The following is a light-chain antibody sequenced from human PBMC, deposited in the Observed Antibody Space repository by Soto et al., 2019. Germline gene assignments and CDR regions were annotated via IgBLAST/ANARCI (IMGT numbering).Light chain of an antibody. CDR3: ASYAGRNKFV. CDR2: DVN. J-gene: IGLJ1*01. CDR1: SSDVGAYDY. V-gene: IGLV2-8*01. Sequence: QSVLTQPPSASVSPGQSVSISCTGTSSDVGAYDYVSWYQQHPGQAPKLLIFDVNKRPSGVPDRFSGSKSGNTASLSISGLQAEDEADYYCASYAGRNKFVFGIGTKV.